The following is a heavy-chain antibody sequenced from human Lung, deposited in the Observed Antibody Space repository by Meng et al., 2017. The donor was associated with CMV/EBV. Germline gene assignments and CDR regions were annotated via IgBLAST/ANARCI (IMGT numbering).Heavy chain of an antibody. J-gene: IGHJ4*02. CDR1: GFTFSRFA. CDR3: ARGIAVAPPSD. CDR2: ISYDGSNK. D-gene: IGHD6-19*01. V-gene: IGHV3-30-3*01. Sequence: SCAASGFTFSRFAMHWVRQAPGKGLEWVAVISYDGSNKYYADSVKGRFTISRDNSKNTLYLQMNSLRAEDTAVYHCARGIAVAPPSDWAQGTLVTVSS.